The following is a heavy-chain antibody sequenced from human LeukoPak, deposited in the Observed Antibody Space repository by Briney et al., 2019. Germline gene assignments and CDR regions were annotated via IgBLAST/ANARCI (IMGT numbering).Heavy chain of an antibody. Sequence: SETLSLTCAVYGGSFSGYYWSWIRQPPGKGLEWIGEINHSGAISVDTSKNQFSLKLSSVTAADTAVYYRARGRHDFWSGYSYFDYWGQGTLVTVSS. CDR1: GGSFSGYY. V-gene: IGHV4-34*01. D-gene: IGHD3-3*01. CDR2: INHSG. J-gene: IGHJ4*02. CDR3: ARGRHDFWSGYSYFDY.